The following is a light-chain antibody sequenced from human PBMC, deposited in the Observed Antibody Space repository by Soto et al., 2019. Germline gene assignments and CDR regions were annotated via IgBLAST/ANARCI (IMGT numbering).Light chain of an antibody. Sequence: QSALTQPRSVSGSPGQSVTISCTGTSSDVGGYNYVYWYQQHPGKAPKLVIYDVSKRPSGVPDRFSGSKSGNTASLTISGLQAEDEADYYCCSYAGNSLWVFGGGTKVTVL. V-gene: IGLV2-11*01. CDR1: SSDVGGYNY. CDR3: CSYAGNSLWV. J-gene: IGLJ3*02. CDR2: DVS.